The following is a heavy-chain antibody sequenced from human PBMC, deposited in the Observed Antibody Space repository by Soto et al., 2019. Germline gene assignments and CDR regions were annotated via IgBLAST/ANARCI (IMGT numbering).Heavy chain of an antibody. CDR1: GFTFNTYT. Sequence: QVQLVESGGGVVQPGRSLRLSCAASGFTFNTYTMHWVRQAPGKGLEWVAVIWYDGSDKYYAGSVKGRCSISRDNSKNTVFLQMNSLRGEDTAVYYCARGRSVVPMAPFDYWGQGTLVTVSS. V-gene: IGHV3-33*01. D-gene: IGHD2-15*01. CDR2: IWYDGSDK. J-gene: IGHJ4*02. CDR3: ARGRSVVPMAPFDY.